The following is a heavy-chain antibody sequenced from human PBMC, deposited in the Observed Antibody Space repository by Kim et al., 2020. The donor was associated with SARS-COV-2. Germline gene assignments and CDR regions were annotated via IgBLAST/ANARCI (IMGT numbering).Heavy chain of an antibody. V-gene: IGHV1-18*04. Sequence: ASVKVSCKASGYSFPVYSISWVRQAPGQGLEWMGLIVTYTGDTNYAQSLQDRVTMTTDRSTTTAYMELRSLRSDDTAIYYCGRVSYFGADCHRRDAFDSWGQGTTVTVSS. CDR1: GYSFPVYS. CDR3: GRVSYFGADCHRRDAFDS. J-gene: IGHJ3*01. D-gene: IGHD2-21*02. CDR2: IVTYTGDT.